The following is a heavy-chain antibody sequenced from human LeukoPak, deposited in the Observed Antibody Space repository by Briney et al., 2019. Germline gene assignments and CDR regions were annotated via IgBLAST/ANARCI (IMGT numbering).Heavy chain of an antibody. Sequence: PGGSLRLSCAASGFTFSNYALHWVRQAPGKGLEWVAVISYDGSNKFYADSVRGRFTISRDNSKNTLFLQMNSLRPEDTAVYYCARVRYSDSSVLTRKRSYYFDYWGQGTLVTVSS. D-gene: IGHD3-22*01. J-gene: IGHJ4*02. V-gene: IGHV3-30*04. CDR3: ARVRYSDSSVLTRKRSYYFDY. CDR1: GFTFSNYA. CDR2: ISYDGSNK.